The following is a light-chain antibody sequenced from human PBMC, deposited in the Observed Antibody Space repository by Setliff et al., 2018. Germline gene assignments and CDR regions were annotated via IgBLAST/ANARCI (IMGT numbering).Light chain of an antibody. J-gene: IGLJ1*01. CDR3: CSYAGSYTYV. Sequence: QSALAQPRSVSGSPGQSVTISCTGTSSDVGGYNYVSWYQQHPGKAPKVMIYDVSKRPSGAPDRFSGSKSGNTASLTISGLQAEDEAEYYCCSYAGSYTYVFGTGTKVTVL. CDR2: DVS. CDR1: SSDVGGYNY. V-gene: IGLV2-11*01.